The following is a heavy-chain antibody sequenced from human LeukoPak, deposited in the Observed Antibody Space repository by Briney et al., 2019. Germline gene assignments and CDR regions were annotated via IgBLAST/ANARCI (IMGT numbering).Heavy chain of an antibody. J-gene: IGHJ5*02. D-gene: IGHD2-2*01. CDR3: ARDLIEGSGYYSGTSWGDQLGFDP. CDR2: INGGNGNT. Sequence: ASVKVSCKASGYTFITYAIHWVRQAPGQRLEWMGWINGGNGNTKYLENFQGRVTFTRDTSANTAYMELSSLRSEDTAVYYCARDLIEGSGYYSGTSWGDQLGFDPWGQGTLVTVSS. CDR1: GYTFITYA. V-gene: IGHV1-3*01.